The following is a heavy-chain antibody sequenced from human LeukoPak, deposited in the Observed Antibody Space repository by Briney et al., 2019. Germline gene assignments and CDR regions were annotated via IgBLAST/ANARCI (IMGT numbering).Heavy chain of an antibody. D-gene: IGHD3-16*01. CDR1: GFTLSSHA. Sequence: GGSLRLSCAASGFTLSSHAMSWVRQAPGKGLEWVSLFSGRGDSTYYAESVKGRFTISRDNSKNTLYLQMKSLRAEDTAGYYCAKHIWGSLVYYGMDIWGKGTTVTVSS. J-gene: IGHJ6*04. CDR3: AKHIWGSLVYYGMDI. CDR2: FSGRGDST. V-gene: IGHV3-23*01.